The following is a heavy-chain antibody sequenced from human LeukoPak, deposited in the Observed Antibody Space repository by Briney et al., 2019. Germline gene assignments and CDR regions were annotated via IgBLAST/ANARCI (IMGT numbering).Heavy chain of an antibody. CDR3: ARGNYPSSFDS. CDR1: GFTFSSYV. Sequence: PGGSLRLSCAASGFTFSSYVMSWVRQPPGKGLVWVSHINGDGSNTGYADSVKGRFTISRDNAKNTLYLQINSLRAEDTAVYYCARGNYPSSFDSWGQGTLVTVSS. D-gene: IGHD5-24*01. CDR2: INGDGSNT. J-gene: IGHJ4*02. V-gene: IGHV3-74*01.